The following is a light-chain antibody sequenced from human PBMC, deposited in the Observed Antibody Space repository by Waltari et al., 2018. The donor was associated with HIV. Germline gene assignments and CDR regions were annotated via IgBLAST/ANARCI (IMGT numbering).Light chain of an antibody. V-gene: IGKV2-30*01. CDR3: MQATSWPHT. CDR2: QVS. CDR1: QSLAFRDGTSY. Sequence: TQSPLSLSVTLGHPAAISCTSTQSLAFRDGTSYLFWYHQRPGLPPRRLLYQVSHRDSGIPGRITGSGSDTDFTLRISRVEAEDAGFYFCMQATSWPHTFGQRTELQI. J-gene: IGKJ2*01.